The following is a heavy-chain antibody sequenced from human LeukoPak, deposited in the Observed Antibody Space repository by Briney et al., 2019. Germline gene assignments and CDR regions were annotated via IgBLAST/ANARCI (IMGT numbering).Heavy chain of an antibody. CDR1: GGSISRYY. V-gene: IGHV4-4*07. CDR3: ASEAIAVAGTLGVY. CDR2: IYTSGST. Sequence: SETLSLTCTVSGGSISRYYWSWIPQPAAKALEWIGRIYTSGSTNYNPSLKSRVTMSVDTSKNQFSLKLSSVTAADTAVYYCASEAIAVAGTLGVYWGQGTLVTVSS. D-gene: IGHD6-19*01. J-gene: IGHJ4*02.